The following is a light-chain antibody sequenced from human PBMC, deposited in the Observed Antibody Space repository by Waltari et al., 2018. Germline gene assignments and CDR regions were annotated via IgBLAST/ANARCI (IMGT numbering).Light chain of an antibody. CDR3: CSYTGTTTPRL. Sequence: QSALTQPASVSGSPGQSITISCTGTSSDVGSYNLVSWYQQHPGKAPKVIIYEGNKRPSWVSSRFSGSKSGSTASLTISGLQAEDDADYYCCSYTGTTTPRLFGGGTKLTVL. V-gene: IGLV2-23*01. J-gene: IGLJ3*02. CDR2: EGN. CDR1: SSDVGSYNL.